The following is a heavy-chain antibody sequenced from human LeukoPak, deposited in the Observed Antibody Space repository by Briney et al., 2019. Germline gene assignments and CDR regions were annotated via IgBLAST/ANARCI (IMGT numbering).Heavy chain of an antibody. V-gene: IGHV3-21*01. Sequence: GSLRLSCAASGFTFSRYWMSWVRQAPGKGLEWVSSISSSSNYIYYADSVKGRFTISRDNAKNSLYLQMNSVRAEDTAVYYCARGTSAGDYWGQGTLVTVSS. CDR3: ARGTSAGDY. CDR2: ISSSSNYI. J-gene: IGHJ4*02. CDR1: GFTFSRYW.